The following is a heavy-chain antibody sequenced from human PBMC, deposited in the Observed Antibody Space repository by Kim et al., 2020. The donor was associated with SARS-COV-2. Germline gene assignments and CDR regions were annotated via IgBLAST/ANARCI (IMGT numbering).Heavy chain of an antibody. J-gene: IGHJ4*02. V-gene: IGHV2-70*01. D-gene: IGHD3-16*01. Sequence: STSLTTRLTISKDTSKNQVVLTMTNMDPVDTATYYCARSPWGNIAEGFDYWGQGTLVTVSS. CDR3: ARSPWGNIAEGFDY.